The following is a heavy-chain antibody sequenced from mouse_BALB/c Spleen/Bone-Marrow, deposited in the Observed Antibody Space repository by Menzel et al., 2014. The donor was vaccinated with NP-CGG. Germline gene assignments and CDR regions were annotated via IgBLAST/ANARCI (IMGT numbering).Heavy chain of an antibody. CDR2: IRGGSSTI. CDR3: ARGVYGYVKYAMDY. J-gene: IGHJ4*01. Sequence: EVKLMESGGGLVQPGGPRKLSCAASGFTFSSFGMHWVRQAPEKGLEWVAYIRGGSSTIYYADTVKGRFTISGGNPKNTLFLQMTSLRSEDTAMYYCARGVYGYVKYAMDYWGQGTSVTVSS. D-gene: IGHD1-2*01. CDR1: GFTFSSFG. V-gene: IGHV5-17*02.